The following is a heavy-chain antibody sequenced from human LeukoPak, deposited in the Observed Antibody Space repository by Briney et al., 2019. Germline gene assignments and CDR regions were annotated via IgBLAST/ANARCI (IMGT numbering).Heavy chain of an antibody. D-gene: IGHD2-15*01. V-gene: IGHV5-10-1*01. CDR3: ARVVCSGGSCYTYLLDY. J-gene: IGHJ4*02. Sequence: GESLKISCKGSGYSFTSYWISWVRRMPGRGREWMGRFDPSDSYTNYRPSFQGHVTISADKSISTAHLQWSSLKASDTAMYYCARVVCSGGSCYTYLLDYWGQGTLVTVSS. CDR1: GYSFTSYW. CDR2: FDPSDSYT.